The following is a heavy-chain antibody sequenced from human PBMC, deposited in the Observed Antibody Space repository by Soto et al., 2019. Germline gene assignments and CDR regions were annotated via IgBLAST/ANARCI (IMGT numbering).Heavy chain of an antibody. CDR3: ARDGVSGSGDTCLLDY. J-gene: IGHJ4*02. V-gene: IGHV3-30-3*01. D-gene: IGHD2-15*01. Sequence: QVQLVESGGGMVQPGRSLRLSCAASGFSFSSYAMHWVRQAPGKGLEWVTVVSYDGNNKYYADSVKGRFTISRDKSKNTLYLQMNSLRAEDTAVYYCARDGVSGSGDTCLLDYWGQGTLVTVSS. CDR2: VSYDGNNK. CDR1: GFSFSSYA.